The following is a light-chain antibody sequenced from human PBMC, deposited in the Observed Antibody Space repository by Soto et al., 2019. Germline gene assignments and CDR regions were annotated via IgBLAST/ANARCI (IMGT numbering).Light chain of an antibody. V-gene: IGKV3D-20*02. CDR1: QSVSSSN. CDR2: GAS. Sequence: EIVLTQSPGTLSLSPGDRATLCCRASQSVSSSNLAWYQQKRGQSPRLLIYGASSRATGIPDRFSGSGSGPDFTLTISSLEPEDFAVYYCQQRTSWPGAFGQGTKVDIK. J-gene: IGKJ2*01. CDR3: QQRTSWPGA.